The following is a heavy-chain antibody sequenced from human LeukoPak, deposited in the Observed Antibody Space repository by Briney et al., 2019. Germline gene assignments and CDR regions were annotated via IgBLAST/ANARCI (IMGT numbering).Heavy chain of an antibody. Sequence: PGGSLRLSCAASGFTFDDYAMHWVRQAPGKGLEWVSLISWDGGSTYYADSVKGRFTISRDNSKSSLYLQMNSLRAEDTALYYCAKDITRITMVRGVIITLPDYWGQGTLVTVSS. CDR2: ISWDGGST. D-gene: IGHD3-10*01. V-gene: IGHV3-43D*03. CDR1: GFTFDDYA. J-gene: IGHJ4*02. CDR3: AKDITRITMVRGVIITLPDY.